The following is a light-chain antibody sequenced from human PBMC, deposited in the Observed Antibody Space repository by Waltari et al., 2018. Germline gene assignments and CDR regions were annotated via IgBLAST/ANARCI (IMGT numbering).Light chain of an antibody. Sequence: EIVLTQSPGTLSLSPGERGTLPCRASQAVSTSYLDWYRQKPGQAPRLLIYGASRRATGSPDRFSGSGSGTDFTLTISRLEPEDFAMYYCQQYGDSMTFGQGTKVEIK. CDR2: GAS. CDR1: QAVSTSY. CDR3: QQYGDSMT. V-gene: IGKV3-20*01. J-gene: IGKJ1*01.